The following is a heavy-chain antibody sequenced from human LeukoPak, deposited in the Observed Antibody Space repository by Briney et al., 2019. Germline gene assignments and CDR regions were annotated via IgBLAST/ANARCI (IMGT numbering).Heavy chain of an antibody. V-gene: IGHV3-30*18. CDR1: GFTFSSYE. CDR3: AKDIRVWGSYRYPCLDY. D-gene: IGHD3-16*02. CDR2: ISYDGDNK. Sequence: PGGSLRLSCAASGFTFSSYEMNWVRQAPGKGLEWVAVISYDGDNKYYADSVNGRFTISRDNSKNTLSLQMDSLRAEDTAVYYCAKDIRVWGSYRYPCLDYWGQGTLVTVSA. J-gene: IGHJ4*02.